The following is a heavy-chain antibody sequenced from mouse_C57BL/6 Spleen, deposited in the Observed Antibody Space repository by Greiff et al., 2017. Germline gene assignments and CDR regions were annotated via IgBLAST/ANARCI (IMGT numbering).Heavy chain of an antibody. CDR2: IDPSDSYT. Sequence: QVQLQQPGAELVMPGASVKLSCKASGYTFTSYWMHWVKQRPGQGLEWIGEIDPSDSYTNYNQKFKGKSTLTVDKSSSTAYMQLSSLTSEDSAVYYCARRGWSYYAMDYWGQGTSVTVSS. CDR3: ARRGWSYYAMDY. J-gene: IGHJ4*01. D-gene: IGHD2-3*01. V-gene: IGHV1-69*01. CDR1: GYTFTSYW.